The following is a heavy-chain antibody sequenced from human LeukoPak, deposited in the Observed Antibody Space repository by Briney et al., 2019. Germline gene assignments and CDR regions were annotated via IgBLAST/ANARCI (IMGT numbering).Heavy chain of an antibody. D-gene: IGHD3-22*01. V-gene: IGHV3-23*01. J-gene: IGHJ4*02. CDR2: ISGSGDNT. CDR3: AKGSYYDSSGSFYFDY. Sequence: SXXLXXXXXXFTXXSYAMSWVRQXPGXGVEWVSGISGSGDNTYYADSVKGRFTISRDNSKNTLYVEVNSLGTEDTAAYYCAKGSYYDSSGSFYFDYWGQGTLVTVSS. CDR1: XFTXXSYA.